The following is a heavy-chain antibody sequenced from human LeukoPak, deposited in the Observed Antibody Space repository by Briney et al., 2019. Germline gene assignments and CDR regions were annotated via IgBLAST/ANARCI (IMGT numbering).Heavy chain of an antibody. CDR2: ISSGSSII. Sequence: GGSLRLSCAASGFTFSSYSMNWVRQAPGKGLEWVSYISSGSSIIYYADSVKGRFTISRDNSKNTVYLQMNSLRAEDTAVYFCARVRLDRSERNLDAFENWGQGTMVTVSS. CDR3: ARVRLDRSERNLDAFEN. CDR1: GFTFSSYS. J-gene: IGHJ3*02. D-gene: IGHD1-14*01. V-gene: IGHV3-48*01.